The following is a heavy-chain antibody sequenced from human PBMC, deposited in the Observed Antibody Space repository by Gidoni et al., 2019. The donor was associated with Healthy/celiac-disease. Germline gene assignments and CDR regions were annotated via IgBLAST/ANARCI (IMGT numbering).Heavy chain of an antibody. CDR3: AKDKYHIVVVTAIDY. CDR1: GCTFSSYA. CDR2: ISGSGGST. V-gene: IGHV3-23*01. J-gene: IGHJ4*02. D-gene: IGHD2-21*02. Sequence: EVQLLESGGGLVQPGGSLRTSCAASGCTFSSYAMSWVRQAPGKGLEWVSAISGSGGSTYDADSVKGRFTISRDNSNNTLSLQMNSLRAEDTAVYYCAKDKYHIVVVTAIDYWGQGTLVTVSS.